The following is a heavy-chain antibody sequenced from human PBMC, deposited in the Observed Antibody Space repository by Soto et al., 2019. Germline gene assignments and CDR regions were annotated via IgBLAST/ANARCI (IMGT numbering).Heavy chain of an antibody. Sequence: PSQTIPLTCARSVGSVSSNSAAWSWIRQSPSRGLEWLGRTYYRSKWYNDYAVSVKSRITINPDTSKNQFSLQLNSVTPEDTAVYYCASGIPAAGYYYCMEVWCQGTSLTVS. J-gene: IGHJ6*02. D-gene: IGHD6-13*01. CDR2: TYYRSKWYN. CDR3: ASGIPAAGYYYCMEV. V-gene: IGHV6-1*01. CDR1: VGSVSSNSAA.